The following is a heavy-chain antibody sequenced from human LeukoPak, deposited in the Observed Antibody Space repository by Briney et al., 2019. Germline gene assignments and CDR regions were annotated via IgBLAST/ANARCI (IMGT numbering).Heavy chain of an antibody. CDR3: ARALYYYDSSGLVGFDY. CDR1: GYTFTSYD. J-gene: IGHJ4*02. D-gene: IGHD3-22*01. Sequence: ASVKVSCKASGYTFTSYDINWVRQATGQGLEWMGRINPNSGGTNYAQKFQGRVTMTRDTSISTAYMELSRLRSDDTAVYYCARALYYYDSSGLVGFDYWGQGTLVTVSS. CDR2: INPNSGGT. V-gene: IGHV1-2*06.